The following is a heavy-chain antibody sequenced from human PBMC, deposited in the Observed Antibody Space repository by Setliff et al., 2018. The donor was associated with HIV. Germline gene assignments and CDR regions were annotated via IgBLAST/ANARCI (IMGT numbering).Heavy chain of an antibody. CDR1: GGSISRGSYY. CDR2: IYTNGNT. J-gene: IGHJ4*02. V-gene: IGHV4-61*02. Sequence: PSETLSLTCTVSGGSISRGSYYWSWIRQPAGKGLEWIGRIYTNGNTNYNPSLKSRVTVSADTSKDQFSLKLRSVTAADTAVYYCARRIYGNNPYFDYWSQGTLVTVSS. D-gene: IGHD4-17*01. CDR3: ARRIYGNNPYFDY.